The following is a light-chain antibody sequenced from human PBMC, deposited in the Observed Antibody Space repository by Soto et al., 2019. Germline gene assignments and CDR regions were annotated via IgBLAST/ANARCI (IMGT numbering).Light chain of an antibody. CDR2: DAS. J-gene: IGKJ1*01. CDR1: QSIINL. Sequence: DIQMTQSPSTLSASVGDRVTITCRASQSIINLLSWYQQKPGTAPKLLIYDASSLQSGVPSRFGGSGSGTDFTLTITSLLPDDCATYYCQHYSLYSPWTFGQGTKVDIK. V-gene: IGKV1-5*01. CDR3: QHYSLYSPWT.